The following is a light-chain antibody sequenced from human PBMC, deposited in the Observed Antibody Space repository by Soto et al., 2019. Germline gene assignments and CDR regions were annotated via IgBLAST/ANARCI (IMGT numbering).Light chain of an antibody. CDR3: QPRHMWPIT. CDR1: QSFRGL. CDR2: DAY. J-gene: IGKJ5*01. Sequence: EVVVKQSPVTLALSPWEGATLASMASQSFRGLLAWYQQKPGQAPRLLIYDAYNRATGIPPRFSGSGSGTDFTLTISSLEPEDSAVYYCQPRHMWPITVGPVTRLEIK. V-gene: IGKV3-11*01.